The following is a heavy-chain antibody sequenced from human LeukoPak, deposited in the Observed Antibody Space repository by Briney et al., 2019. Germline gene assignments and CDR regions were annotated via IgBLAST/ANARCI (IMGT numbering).Heavy chain of an antibody. D-gene: IGHD3-9*01. CDR3: ARAYDILTYYDY. J-gene: IGHJ4*02. V-gene: IGHV3-30-3*01. CDR2: ILYDGSNK. Sequence: GGSLRLSCAASGFTFSSYAMHWVRQAPGKGLEWVAVILYDGSNKYYADSVKGRFTISRDNSKNTLYLQMNSLRAEDTAVYYCARAYDILTYYDYWGQGTLVTVSS. CDR1: GFTFSSYA.